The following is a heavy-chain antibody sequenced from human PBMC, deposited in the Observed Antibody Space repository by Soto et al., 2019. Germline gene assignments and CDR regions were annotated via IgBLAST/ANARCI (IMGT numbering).Heavy chain of an antibody. CDR1: GFTFSSYA. J-gene: IGHJ4*02. CDR2: ISGSGGST. CDR3: AKAGWNPPGARYYFDY. Sequence: GGSLRLSCAASGFTFSSYAMSWVRQAPGKGLEWVSAISGSGGSTYYADSVKGRFTISRDNSKNTLYLQMNSLRAEDTAVYYCAKAGWNPPGARYYFDYWGQGTLVTVSS. D-gene: IGHD1-1*01. V-gene: IGHV3-23*01.